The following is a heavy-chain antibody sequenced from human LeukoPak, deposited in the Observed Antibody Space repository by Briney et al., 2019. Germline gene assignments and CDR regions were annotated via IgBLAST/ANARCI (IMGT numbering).Heavy chain of an antibody. J-gene: IGHJ3*02. V-gene: IGHV1-8*03. D-gene: IGHD6-13*01. CDR3: CSSWTPDDAFDI. CDR2: MNPNSGNT. Sequence: ASVKVSCKASGYTFTSYDINWVRQATGQGLEWMGWMNPNSGNTGYAQKFQGRVTITADESTSTAYMELSSLRSEDTAVYYCCSSWTPDDAFDIWGQGTMVTVSS. CDR1: GYTFTSYD.